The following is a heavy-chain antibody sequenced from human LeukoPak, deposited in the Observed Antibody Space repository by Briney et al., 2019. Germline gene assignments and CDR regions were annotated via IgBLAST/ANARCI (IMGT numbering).Heavy chain of an antibody. CDR1: GGSISSYY. V-gene: IGHV4-59*01. Sequence: PSETLSLTCTVSGGSISSYYWSWIRQPPGKGLEWIGYISYSGSTNYNPSLKSRVTISVDTSKNQFSLNLSSVTAADTAVYYCARTLQDDFWSGYFRYYYYYMDVWGKGTTVTVSS. CDR3: ARTLQDDFWSGYFRYYYYYMDV. D-gene: IGHD3-3*01. CDR2: ISYSGST. J-gene: IGHJ6*03.